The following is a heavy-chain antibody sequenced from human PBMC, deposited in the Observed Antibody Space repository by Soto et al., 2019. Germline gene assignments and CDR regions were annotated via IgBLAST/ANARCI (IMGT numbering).Heavy chain of an antibody. CDR3: ARRSTVTTGDY. D-gene: IGHD4-17*01. V-gene: IGHV4-39*01. J-gene: IGHJ4*02. CDR1: GGSISSSSYY. CDR2: IYYSGST. Sequence: SETLSLTCTVSGGSISSSSYYWGWIRQPPGKGLEWIGSIYYSGSTYYNPSLKSRVTISVDTSKNQFSLKLSSVTAADTAVYDCARRSTVTTGDYWGQGTLVTVSS.